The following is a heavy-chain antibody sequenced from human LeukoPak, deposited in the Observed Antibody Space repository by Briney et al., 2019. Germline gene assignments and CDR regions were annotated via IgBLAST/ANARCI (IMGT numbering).Heavy chain of an antibody. V-gene: IGHV4-4*07. Sequence: SETLSLTCTASGGSISSYYWSWIRQPAGTALEWIGRIYTSGTITYNPSLKSRVTMSVDTSKNQFSLKLSSVTAADTAVYYCASPRYYYYYYMDVWGKGTTVTISS. CDR3: ASPRYYYYYYMDV. CDR2: IYTSGTI. CDR1: GGSISSYY. J-gene: IGHJ6*03.